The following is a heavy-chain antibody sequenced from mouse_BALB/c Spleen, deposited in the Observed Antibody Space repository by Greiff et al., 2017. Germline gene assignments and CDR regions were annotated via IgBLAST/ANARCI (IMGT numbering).Heavy chain of an antibody. CDR2: IWSGGST. V-gene: IGHV2-2*02. CDR1: GFSLTSYG. CDR3: ARNFGTTVVADYAMDY. D-gene: IGHD1-1*01. J-gene: IGHJ4*01. Sequence: VKLQQSGPGLVQPSQSLSITCTVSGFSLTSYGVHWVRQSPGKGLEWLGVIWSGGSTDYNAAFISRLSISKDNSKSQVFFKMNSLQANDTAIYYCARNFGTTVVADYAMDYWGQGTSVTVSS.